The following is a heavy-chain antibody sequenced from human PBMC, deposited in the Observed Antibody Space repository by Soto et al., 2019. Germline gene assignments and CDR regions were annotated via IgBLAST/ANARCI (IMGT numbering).Heavy chain of an antibody. V-gene: IGHV1-69*02. CDR3: ARAFNTAMGGDYFDY. J-gene: IGHJ4*02. CDR2: IIPILGIA. CDR1: GGTFSSYT. Sequence: QVQLVQSGAEVKKPGSSVKVSCKASGGTFSSYTISWVRQAPGQGLEWMGRIIPILGIANYAQKFQSRVTITEDQSTSTAYMELSSLRSEDTAVYYCARAFNTAMGGDYFDYWGQGTLVTVSS. D-gene: IGHD5-18*01.